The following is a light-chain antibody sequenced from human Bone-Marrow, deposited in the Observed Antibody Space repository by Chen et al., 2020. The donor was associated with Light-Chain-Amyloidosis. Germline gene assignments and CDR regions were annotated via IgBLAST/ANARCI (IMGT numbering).Light chain of an antibody. J-gene: IGLJ3*02. Sequence: NFMLTHPHSVSQSPGKPVTISYTRSSGSIATNYVQWYQQRPGSSPTTVIYADDQRPSGVPDRFSGSIDRSSNSASLTLSGLKTEDEADYYCQSYQGSSQGVFGGGTKLTVL. CDR2: ADD. CDR3: QSYQGSSQGV. V-gene: IGLV6-57*01. CDR1: SGSIATNY.